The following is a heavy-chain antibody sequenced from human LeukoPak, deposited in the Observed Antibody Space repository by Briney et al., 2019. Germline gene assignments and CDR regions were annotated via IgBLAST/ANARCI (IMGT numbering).Heavy chain of an antibody. J-gene: IGHJ4*02. D-gene: IGHD5-24*01. CDR3: ARNGVDVAYFDY. Sequence: SETLSLTCTVSGGSISSSSYYWGWIRQPPGKGLEWIGSIYYSGSTYYNPSLKSRVTISVDTSKNQFSLKLSSVTAADTAVYYCARNGVDVAYFDYWGQGTLVTVSS. CDR1: GGSISSSSYY. V-gene: IGHV4-39*07. CDR2: IYYSGST.